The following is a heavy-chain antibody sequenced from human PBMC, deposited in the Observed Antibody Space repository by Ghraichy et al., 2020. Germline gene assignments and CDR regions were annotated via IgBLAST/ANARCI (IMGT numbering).Heavy chain of an antibody. CDR2: INHSGST. CDR1: GGSFSGYY. V-gene: IGHV4-34*01. D-gene: IGHD6-6*01. Sequence: ESLNISCAVYGGSFSGYYWSWIRQPPGKGLEWIGEINHSGSTNYNPSLKSRVTISVDTSKNQFSLKLSSVTAADTAVYYCARLAYSSSSFDYWGQGTLVTVSS. CDR3: ARLAYSSSSFDY. J-gene: IGHJ4*02.